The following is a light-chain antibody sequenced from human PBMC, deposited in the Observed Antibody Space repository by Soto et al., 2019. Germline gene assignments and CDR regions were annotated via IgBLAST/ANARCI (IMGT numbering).Light chain of an antibody. J-gene: IGKJ1*01. V-gene: IGKV1-5*01. CDR3: QQYNSYWGT. CDR2: DAS. Sequence: DIHMTQSPSTLSASVGDRVTITCRASQSISNWLAWYQQKQGKAPKLLIYDASSLESGVPSRFSGSGSGTEFTLTISSLQPDDFATYYCQQYNSYWGTFGQGTKVDIK. CDR1: QSISNW.